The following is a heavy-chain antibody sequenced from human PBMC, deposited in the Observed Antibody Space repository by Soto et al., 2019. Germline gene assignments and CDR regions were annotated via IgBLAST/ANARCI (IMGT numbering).Heavy chain of an antibody. CDR2: IYNGGST. V-gene: IGHV4-30-4*01. D-gene: IGHD3-3*01. CDR3: ARSSRYDFWSGYRYYGMDV. Sequence: SETLSLTCTVSGDSVSSVGFHWAWLRRPPGKGLEWIGYIYNGGSTYYRPSLESRMHMSLDATRNHYSLRLTSVTAADTAVYYCARSSRYDFWSGYRYYGMDVWGQGTTVTVSS. CDR1: GDSVSSVGFH. J-gene: IGHJ6*02.